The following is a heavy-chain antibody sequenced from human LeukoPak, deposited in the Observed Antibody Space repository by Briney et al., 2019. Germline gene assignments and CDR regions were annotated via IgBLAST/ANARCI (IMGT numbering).Heavy chain of an antibody. CDR2: IYYSGST. CDR3: ASPIAVAGTGFDY. Sequence: PSETLSLTCTVSGGSISSSSYYWGWIRQPPGKGLEWIGSIYYSGSTHYNPSLKSRVTISVDTSKNQFSLKLSSVTAADTAVYYCASPIAVAGTGFDYWGQGTLVTVSS. CDR1: GGSISSSSYY. D-gene: IGHD6-19*01. V-gene: IGHV4-39*01. J-gene: IGHJ4*02.